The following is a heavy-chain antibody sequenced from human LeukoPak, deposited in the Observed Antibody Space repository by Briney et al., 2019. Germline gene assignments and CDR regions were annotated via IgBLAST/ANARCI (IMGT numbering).Heavy chain of an antibody. CDR1: GFSFSSYG. J-gene: IGHJ6*02. V-gene: IGHV3-30*02. Sequence: GGSLRLSCAASGFSFSSYGMHWPRQAPGKGPESVALIRHDGTETYHADSVKGRFTISRDDSKSTFYLQMNSLRPEDTAVYYGVDVWGPGTTV. CDR3: VDV. CDR2: IRHDGTET.